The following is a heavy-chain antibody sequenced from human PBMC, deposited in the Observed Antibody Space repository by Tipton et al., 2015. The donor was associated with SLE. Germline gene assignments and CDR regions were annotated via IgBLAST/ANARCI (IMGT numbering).Heavy chain of an antibody. V-gene: IGHV4-59*08. D-gene: IGHD6-13*01. CDR2: IYYSGST. CDR3: ARQGQQLVRPYYYGMDV. CDR1: GGSISSYY. Sequence: LRLSCTVSGGSISSYYWSWIRQPPGKGLEWIGYIYYSGSTNYNPSLKRRVTISVDTSKNQCSLKLSSVTAADTAVYYCARQGQQLVRPYYYGMDVWGQGTTVTVSS. J-gene: IGHJ6*02.